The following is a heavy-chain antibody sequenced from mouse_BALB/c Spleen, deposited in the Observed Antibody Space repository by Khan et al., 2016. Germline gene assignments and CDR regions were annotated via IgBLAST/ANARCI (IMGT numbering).Heavy chain of an antibody. D-gene: IGHD2-13*01. CDR2: INTNTGEP. V-gene: IGHV9-3*02. J-gene: IGHJ4*01. CDR3: ARTGDYPYYAIAY. CDR1: GYTFTNYG. Sequence: QIQLVQSGPELKKPGETVKLSCKASGYTFTNYGMNWVKQAPGKGLKWMGWINTNTGEPTYAEEFKGRFAFSLETYASTAYLQINNLKNEDTATDFCARTGDYPYYAIAYWGQGTSVTVSS.